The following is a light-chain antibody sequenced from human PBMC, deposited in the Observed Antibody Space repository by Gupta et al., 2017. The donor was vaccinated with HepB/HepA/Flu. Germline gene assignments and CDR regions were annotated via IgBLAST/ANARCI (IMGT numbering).Light chain of an antibody. Sequence: DIVMIQSPDTLAVSLGERATINCRSSQSLLYSSNNNNYLAWYQQKPGQPPKLLIYWASSRESGVPDRFSGSGSETDFTLSISSLQAEDVAVYYCLQYDNVLMMFGQGTKVEIK. CDR3: LQYDNVLMM. CDR1: QSLLYSSNNNNY. J-gene: IGKJ1*01. V-gene: IGKV4-1*01. CDR2: WAS.